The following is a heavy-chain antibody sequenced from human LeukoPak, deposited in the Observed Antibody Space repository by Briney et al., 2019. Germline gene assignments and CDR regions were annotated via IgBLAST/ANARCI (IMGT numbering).Heavy chain of an antibody. CDR2: IRYDGSNK. CDR1: GFTFSSYG. Sequence: GGSLRLSCAASGFTFSSYGMHWVRQAPGKGLEWVAFIRYDGSNKYYADSVKGRFTISRDNSKNTLYLQMNSLRAEDTAVYYCVGHYGSGNPFDYWGQGTLVTVSS. V-gene: IGHV3-30*02. D-gene: IGHD3-10*01. CDR3: VGHYGSGNPFDY. J-gene: IGHJ4*02.